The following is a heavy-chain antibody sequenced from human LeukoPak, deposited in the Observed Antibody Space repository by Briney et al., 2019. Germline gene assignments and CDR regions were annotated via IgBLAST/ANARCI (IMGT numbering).Heavy chain of an antibody. CDR2: ISGNGGST. D-gene: IGHD3-22*01. V-gene: IGHV3-23*01. J-gene: IGHJ4*02. CDR1: GFTFSNYA. Sequence: GGSLRLSCTTSGFTFSNYAMTCVRQAPGKGLEWVSGISGNGGSTYYADSVKGRFTISRDYSKNSLHLQMNSLRAEDTAVYYCAKTSGSYFAGFDCWGQGTLVTVSS. CDR3: AKTSGSYFAGFDC.